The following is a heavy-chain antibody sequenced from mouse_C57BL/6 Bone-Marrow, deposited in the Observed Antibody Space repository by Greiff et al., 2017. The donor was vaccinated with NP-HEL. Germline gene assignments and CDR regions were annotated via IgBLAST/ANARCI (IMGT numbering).Heavy chain of an antibody. V-gene: IGHV2-2*01. CDR2: IWSGGST. D-gene: IGHD4-1*01. J-gene: IGHJ1*03. CDR3: ARLTGTGYFDV. CDR1: GFSLTSYG. Sequence: QVQLQQSGPGLVQPSQSLSITCTVSGFSLTSYGVHWVRQSPGKGLEWLGVIWSGGSTDYNAAFISRLSLSKDNSKSQVFFKMNSLQADDTAIYYCARLTGTGYFDVWGTGTTVTVSS.